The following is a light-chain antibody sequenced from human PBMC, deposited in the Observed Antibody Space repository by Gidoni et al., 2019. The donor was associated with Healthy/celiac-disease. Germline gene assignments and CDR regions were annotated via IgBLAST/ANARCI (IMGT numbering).Light chain of an antibody. CDR3: QQYNNWPPLT. CDR2: GAS. Sequence: EILMTQSLATLSVSPGERATLSCRASQSVSSNLAWYQQKPGKAPRLLIYGASTRSTGIPARFSGSGSGTEFTLTISSLQSEDFAVYYCQQYNNWPPLTFGGGTKVEIK. CDR1: QSVSSN. V-gene: IGKV3-15*01. J-gene: IGKJ4*01.